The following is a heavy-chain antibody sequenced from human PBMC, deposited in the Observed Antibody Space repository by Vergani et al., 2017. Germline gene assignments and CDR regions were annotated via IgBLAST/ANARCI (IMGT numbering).Heavy chain of an antibody. CDR2: ISGSGGST. CDR3: AKEGRGYVFWSGYYYYYYYMDV. Sequence: EVQLLESGGGLVQPGGSLRLSCAASGFTFSSYAMSWVRQAPGKGLEWVSAISGSGGSTYYADSVKGRFTISRDNSKNTLYLQMNSLRAEDTAVYYCAKEGRGYVFWSGYYYYYYYMDVWGKGP. D-gene: IGHD3-3*01. V-gene: IGHV3-23*01. J-gene: IGHJ6*03. CDR1: GFTFSSYA.